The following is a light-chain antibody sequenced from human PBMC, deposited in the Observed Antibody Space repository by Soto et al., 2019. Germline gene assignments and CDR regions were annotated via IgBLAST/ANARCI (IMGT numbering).Light chain of an antibody. Sequence: IQMTQSPSTLSASVGDRVNITCRASQSFKTWLAWYQQKPGKPPKLIIYKASTLETGVPSRFSASGFVTEFTLTISSLQPDDFSTYYCQRYNSYVYRFGGGTKVEI. V-gene: IGKV1-5*03. CDR3: QRYNSYVYR. J-gene: IGKJ2*03. CDR2: KAS. CDR1: QSFKTW.